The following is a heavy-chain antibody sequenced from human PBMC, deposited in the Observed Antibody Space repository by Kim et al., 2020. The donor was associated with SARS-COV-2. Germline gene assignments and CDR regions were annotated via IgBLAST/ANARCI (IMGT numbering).Heavy chain of an antibody. CDR1: GFTFSSYA. Sequence: GGSLRLSCAASGFTFSSYAMHWVRQAPGKGLEWVAVISYDGSNKYYADSVKGRFTISRDNSKNTLYLQMNSLRAEDTAVYYCARDPRPQDPTRSYSSSWYPFDYLGQGTLVTVSS. CDR2: ISYDGSNK. J-gene: IGHJ4*02. CDR3: ARDPRPQDPTRSYSSSWYPFDY. V-gene: IGHV3-30*04. D-gene: IGHD6-13*01.